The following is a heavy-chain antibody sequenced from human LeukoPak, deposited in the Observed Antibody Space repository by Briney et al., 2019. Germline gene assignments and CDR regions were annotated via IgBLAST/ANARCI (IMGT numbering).Heavy chain of an antibody. Sequence: PGGSLRLSCAASGFTFSSYSMNWVRQAPGKGLEWVSSISSSSSYIYYADSVKGRFTISRDNAKNSLYLQMNSLRAEDTAVYYCARDSGTTYYYDSSGYYPFDYWGQGTLVTVSS. CDR3: ARDSGTTYYYDSSGYYPFDY. V-gene: IGHV3-21*01. J-gene: IGHJ4*02. CDR2: ISSSSSYI. D-gene: IGHD3-22*01. CDR1: GFTFSSYS.